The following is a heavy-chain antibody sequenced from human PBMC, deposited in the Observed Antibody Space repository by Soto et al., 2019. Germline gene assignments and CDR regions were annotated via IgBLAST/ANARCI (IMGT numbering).Heavy chain of an antibody. V-gene: IGHV1-69*12. Sequence: QVQLVQSGAEVKKPGSSVKVSCKASVGTFSSYAISWVRQAPGQGLEWMGGIIPIIGTANYAQKFQGRVTITADESTSTASRERSSLRSEDTAVYYCARVSSLGYCSGGDCYYFDYWCQGTLVTVSS. D-gene: IGHD2-15*01. CDR2: IIPIIGTA. J-gene: IGHJ4*02. CDR1: VGTFSSYA. CDR3: ARVSSLGYCSGGDCYYFDY.